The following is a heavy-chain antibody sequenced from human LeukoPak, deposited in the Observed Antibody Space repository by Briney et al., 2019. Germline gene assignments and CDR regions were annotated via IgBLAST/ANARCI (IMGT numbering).Heavy chain of an antibody. J-gene: IGHJ6*02. Sequence: GGSLRLSWTASGFSFSSYSMNWFRQAPGKGLKCFFSISSSSSYIYYADSVKGRFTISRDNAKNSLYLQMNSLRAEDTAVYYCARDLRYDFWRRLLFSGMDVWGQGTTVTVSS. V-gene: IGHV3-21*01. CDR1: GFSFSSYS. CDR3: ARDLRYDFWRRLLFSGMDV. CDR2: ISSSSSYI. D-gene: IGHD3-3*01.